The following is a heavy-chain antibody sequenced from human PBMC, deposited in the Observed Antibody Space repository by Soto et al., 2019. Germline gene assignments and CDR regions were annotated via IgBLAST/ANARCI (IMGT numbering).Heavy chain of an antibody. D-gene: IGHD2-2*02. J-gene: IGHJ2*01. V-gene: IGHV1-2*02. CDR1: GYRFTDHY. Sequence: ASGKVSCKASGYRFTDHYMHWVRQAPGQGLEWMGWINPNSGGTKSAQQFQGRVTMTRDTSTSTAYMELNRLRFDDTAVYYCARGKEIPDYWNFDLWGRGTLVTVSS. CDR2: INPNSGGT. CDR3: ARGKEIPDYWNFDL.